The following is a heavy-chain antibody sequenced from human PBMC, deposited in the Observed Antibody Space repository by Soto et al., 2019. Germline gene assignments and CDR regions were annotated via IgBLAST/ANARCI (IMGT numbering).Heavy chain of an antibody. CDR2: ISGSGGST. CDR1: GFTFSSYA. Sequence: EVQLLESGGGLVQPGGSLRLSCAASGFTFSSYAMSWVRQAPGKGLEWVSAISGSGGSTYYADSVKGRLTISRDNSKNTLYLQMNSLIAEDTAVYYCAKDQGYGYYYYYGMDVWGQGTTVTVSS. J-gene: IGHJ6*02. D-gene: IGHD5-12*01. V-gene: IGHV3-23*01. CDR3: AKDQGYGYYYYYGMDV.